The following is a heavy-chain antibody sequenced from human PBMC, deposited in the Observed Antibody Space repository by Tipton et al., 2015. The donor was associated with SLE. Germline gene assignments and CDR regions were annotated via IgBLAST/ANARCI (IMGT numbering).Heavy chain of an antibody. CDR3: ARAGILTGYYPYFDY. V-gene: IGHV4-34*01. J-gene: IGHJ4*02. Sequence: LRLSCAASGFTFSSYSMNWVRQSPGKGMEWIGDINHSGSTNYNPSLKSRVTISVDTSKNQFSLKLSSVTAADTAVYYCARAGILTGYYPYFDYWGQGTLVTVSS. D-gene: IGHD3-9*01. CDR1: GFTFSSYS. CDR2: INHSGST.